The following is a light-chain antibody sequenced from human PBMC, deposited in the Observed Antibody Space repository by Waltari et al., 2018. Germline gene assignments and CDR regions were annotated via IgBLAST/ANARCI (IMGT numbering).Light chain of an antibody. J-gene: IGLJ1*01. Sequence: QPALTQPASVSGSPGQSITISCTGTSSDVGSYNLVSWYQHHPGKAPKLMLYEGSKRPSGVSDRCSGCKSGNAASLTSSVLQAEDEADYYCCSYAGSNTYVFGTGTKVTFL. CDR2: EGS. V-gene: IGLV2-23*01. CDR3: CSYAGSNTYV. CDR1: SSDVGSYNL.